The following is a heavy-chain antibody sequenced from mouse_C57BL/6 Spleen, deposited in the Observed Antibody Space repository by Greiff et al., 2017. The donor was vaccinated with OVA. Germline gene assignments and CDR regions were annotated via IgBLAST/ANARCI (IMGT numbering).Heavy chain of an antibody. CDR3: TRGRGNYGAMDY. V-gene: IGHV5-9-1*02. CDR2: ISSGGDYI. Sequence: EVKVVESGEGLVKPGGSLKLSCAASGFTFSSYAMSWVRQTPEKRLEWVAYISSGGDYIYYADTVKGRFTISRDNARNTLYLQMSSLKSEDTAMYYCTRGRGNYGAMDYWGQGTSVTVSS. CDR1: GFTFSSYA. J-gene: IGHJ4*01. D-gene: IGHD2-1*01.